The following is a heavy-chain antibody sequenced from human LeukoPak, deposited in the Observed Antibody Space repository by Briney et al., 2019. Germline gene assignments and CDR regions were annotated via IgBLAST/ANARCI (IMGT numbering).Heavy chain of an antibody. Sequence: SQTLSLTCTVSGGSISSGDYYWSWIRQPPGKGLEWIGYIYYSGSTYYNPSLKSRVTISVDTSKNQFSLKLSSVTAADTAVYYCARDLNPQDPTGLFDPWGQGTLVTVSS. CDR3: ARDLNPQDPTGLFDP. CDR2: IYYSGST. CDR1: GGSISSGDYY. V-gene: IGHV4-30-4*01. J-gene: IGHJ5*02.